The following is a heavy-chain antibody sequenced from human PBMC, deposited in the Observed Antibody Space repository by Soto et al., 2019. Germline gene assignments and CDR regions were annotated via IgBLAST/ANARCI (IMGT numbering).Heavy chain of an antibody. CDR2: IKTKVESYAT. D-gene: IGHD2-15*01. CDR1: GFTLSGFD. CDR3: TRRYCSGGGCYSDFAY. Sequence: PGGSLRLSCAASGFTLSGFDIHWVRQASGEGLEWVGRIKTKVESYATELAASVKGRFTISRDDPKNTAYLEMNSLKTEDTAVYYCTRRYCSGGGCYSDFAYWGQGALVTVSS. V-gene: IGHV3-73*01. J-gene: IGHJ4*02.